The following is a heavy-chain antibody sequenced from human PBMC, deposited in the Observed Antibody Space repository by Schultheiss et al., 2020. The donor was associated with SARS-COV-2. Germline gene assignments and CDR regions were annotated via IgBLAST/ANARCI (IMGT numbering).Heavy chain of an antibody. CDR3: AKDWYSGSYRYFDY. D-gene: IGHD1-26*01. J-gene: IGHJ4*02. CDR1: GFTFSSYW. CDR2: INSDGSST. Sequence: GGSLRLSCAASGFTFSSYWMHWVRQAPGKGLVDVSRINSDGSSTSHADSVKGRFTISRDNTKNTLYLQMNSLRAEDTAVYYCAKDWYSGSYRYFDYWGQGTLVTVSS. V-gene: IGHV3-74*01.